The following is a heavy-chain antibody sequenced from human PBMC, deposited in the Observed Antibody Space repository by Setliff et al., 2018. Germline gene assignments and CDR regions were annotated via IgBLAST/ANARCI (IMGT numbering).Heavy chain of an antibody. Sequence: PGGSLRLSCAASGFTFSSYWMSWVRQAPGKGLEWVANIKQDGSEKYLADSVKGRFTISRDSSRNTVDLQMSSLRPEDTALYYCARSTETFSGEDFYFFYYMDVWGKGTTVTVSS. V-gene: IGHV3-7*01. D-gene: IGHD4-4*01. CDR2: IKQDGSEK. CDR3: ARSTETFSGEDFYFFYYMDV. J-gene: IGHJ6*03. CDR1: GFTFSSYW.